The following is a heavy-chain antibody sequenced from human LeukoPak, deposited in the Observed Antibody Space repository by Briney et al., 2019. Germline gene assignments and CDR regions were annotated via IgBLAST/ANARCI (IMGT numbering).Heavy chain of an antibody. Sequence: QPGGSLRLSCAASGFTFGSYWMSWVRQAPGKGREGVANIKQDGSEKYYVDSVKGRFTISRDNAENSLSLPMNSLRAEDTAVYYCASAGGDSRSPLPFYYWGQGTLVTVSS. D-gene: IGHD6-6*01. CDR3: ASAGGDSRSPLPFYY. CDR1: GFTFGSYW. V-gene: IGHV3-7*03. J-gene: IGHJ4*02. CDR2: IKQDGSEK.